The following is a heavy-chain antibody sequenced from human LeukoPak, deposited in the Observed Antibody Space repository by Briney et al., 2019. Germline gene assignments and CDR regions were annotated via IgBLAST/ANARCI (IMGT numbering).Heavy chain of an antibody. CDR2: ISGSGGST. CDR1: GFTFSSYA. CDR3: AKAYYYASSGYPNDY. V-gene: IGHV3-23*01. J-gene: IGHJ4*02. D-gene: IGHD3-22*01. Sequence: GGSLRLSCAASGFTFSSYAMSGVRQAPGKGLEGGSAISGSGGSTYYADSVKGRFTVSRDNSKNTLSLQMNSLRAEDTAVYYCAKAYYYASSGYPNDYWGQGTLVTVSS.